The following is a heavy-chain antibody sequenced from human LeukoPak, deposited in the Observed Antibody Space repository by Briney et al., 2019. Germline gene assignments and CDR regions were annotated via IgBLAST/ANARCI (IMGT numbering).Heavy chain of an antibody. Sequence: ASVKVSCKAPGYTFTDYYMHWVRQAPGQGLEWMGWINPNSGGTKYAQKFQGRVTMTRDTSISTAYMELSRLRSDDTAVYYCARETDRSSWNYWGQGTLVTVSS. CDR2: INPNSGGT. CDR1: GYTFTDYY. J-gene: IGHJ4*02. V-gene: IGHV1-2*02. D-gene: IGHD6-13*01. CDR3: ARETDRSSWNY.